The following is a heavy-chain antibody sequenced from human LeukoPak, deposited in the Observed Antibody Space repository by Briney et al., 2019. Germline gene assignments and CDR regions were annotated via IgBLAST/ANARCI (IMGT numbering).Heavy chain of an antibody. CDR1: GFPLSTSGMR. Sequence: SGATLVNPTQTLTLTCTFSGFPLSTSGMRVSWIRQPPGKALEWLARIDWDDDKFYSTSLKTRLTISKDTSKNQVVLTMTNMDPVDTATYYCARGGGATAVDYWDQGTLVTVSS. V-gene: IGHV2-70*04. D-gene: IGHD1-26*01. CDR2: IDWDDDK. CDR3: ARGGGATAVDY. J-gene: IGHJ4*02.